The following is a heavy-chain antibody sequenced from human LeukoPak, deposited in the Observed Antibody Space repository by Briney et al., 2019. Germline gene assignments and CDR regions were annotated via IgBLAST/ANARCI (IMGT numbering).Heavy chain of an antibody. J-gene: IGHJ4*02. D-gene: IGHD2-21*01. CDR1: GFTFSSYW. V-gene: IGHV3-74*01. Sequence: PGGSLRLSCAASGFTFSSYWMHWVCQAPGKGLVWVSRIKGDGSITNYADSVKGRFTISRDNAENTLYLQMNSLRDEDTAVYYCARGGVILSPPLDSWGQGTQVTVSS. CDR3: ARGGVILSPPLDS. CDR2: IKGDGSIT.